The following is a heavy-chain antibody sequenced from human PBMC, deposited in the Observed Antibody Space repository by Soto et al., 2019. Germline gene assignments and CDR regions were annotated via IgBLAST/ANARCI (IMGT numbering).Heavy chain of an antibody. CDR3: ARDDLGYCSGGGCPTI. Sequence: QVQLQESGPGLVKPSETLSLTCTVSGGSISGYYWSWIRQPPGKGLEWIGYIYYSGSTNYNPSLKSRVTISVDTSKNHFSLKLSSVTAADTAVYYCARDDLGYCSGGGCPTIWGQGTMVTVSS. CDR1: GGSISGYY. D-gene: IGHD2-15*01. J-gene: IGHJ3*02. CDR2: IYYSGST. V-gene: IGHV4-59*01.